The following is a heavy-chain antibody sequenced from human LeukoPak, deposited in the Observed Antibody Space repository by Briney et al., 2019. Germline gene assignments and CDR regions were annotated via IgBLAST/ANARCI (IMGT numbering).Heavy chain of an antibody. D-gene: IGHD4-17*01. CDR1: GFTFSNYA. CDR2: INVSGGST. V-gene: IGHV3-23*01. CDR3: AKDPNGDYIGTFDI. Sequence: GGSLRLSCAASGFTFSNYAMSWVRPAPGKGLEWVSGINVSGGSTFYADSVRGRFTISRDNSKNTLYLQMNSLRAEDTAVYYCAKDPNGDYIGTFDIWGQGTMVTVSS. J-gene: IGHJ3*02.